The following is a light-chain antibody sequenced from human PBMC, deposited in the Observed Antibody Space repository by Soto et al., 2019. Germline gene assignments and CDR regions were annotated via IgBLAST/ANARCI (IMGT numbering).Light chain of an antibody. Sequence: QSVLTQPASVSGSPGQSITISCTGTSSDVGGYNYVAWYQQHPGKAPKLIIYDVSDRPSGISNRFSGSKSGNTASLTISGLQAEDEDDYYCSSYTSSSTLYVVFGGGTKLTVL. V-gene: IGLV2-14*03. CDR1: SSDVGGYNY. CDR2: DVS. J-gene: IGLJ2*01. CDR3: SSYTSSSTLYVV.